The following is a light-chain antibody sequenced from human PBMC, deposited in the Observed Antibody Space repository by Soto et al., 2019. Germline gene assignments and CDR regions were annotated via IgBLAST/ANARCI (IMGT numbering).Light chain of an antibody. V-gene: IGLV2-23*01. CDR1: SSDVGSYTL. Sequence: QSALNQPASVSGSPGQSITISCTGTSSDVGSYTLVSWYQQHPGKAPKLMIYEDSKRPSGVSNRFSGSKSGNTASLTISGLQGEDEADYYCCSYAGSSTFVFGTGTKLTV. CDR2: EDS. CDR3: CSYAGSSTFV. J-gene: IGLJ1*01.